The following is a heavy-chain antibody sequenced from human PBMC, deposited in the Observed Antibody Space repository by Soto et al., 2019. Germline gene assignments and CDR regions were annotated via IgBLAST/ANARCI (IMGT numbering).Heavy chain of an antibody. CDR1: GFTFTSSA. CDR3: AREGLVLVPTTVNSDYYYYAMDV. J-gene: IGHJ6*02. V-gene: IGHV1-58*01. Sequence: SVKVSCKASGFTFTSSAVQWVRQARGQRLEWIGWIVVGSGNTNYAQKFQERVTITRDESTSTAYMELSSLRSEDTAVYYCAREGLVLVPTTVNSDYYYYAMDVWGQGTTVTVSS. CDR2: IVVGSGNT. D-gene: IGHD2-2*01.